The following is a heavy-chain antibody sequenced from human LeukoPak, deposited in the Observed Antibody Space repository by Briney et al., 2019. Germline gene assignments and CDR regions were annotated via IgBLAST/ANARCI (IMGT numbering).Heavy chain of an antibody. CDR1: GFTFSSYS. V-gene: IGHV3-21*01. CDR2: ISSSSSYI. J-gene: IGHJ4*02. CDR3: ASTLNYYDSSATSMFLKYYFDY. D-gene: IGHD3-22*01. Sequence: GGSLRLSCAASGFTFSSYSMNWVRQAPGKGLEWLSSISSSSSYIYYADSVKGRFTISRDNAKNSLYLQMNSLRAEDTAVYYCASTLNYYDSSATSMFLKYYFDYWGQGTLVTVSS.